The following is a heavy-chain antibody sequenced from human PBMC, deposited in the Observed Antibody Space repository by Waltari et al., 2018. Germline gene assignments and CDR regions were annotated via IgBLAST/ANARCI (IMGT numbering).Heavy chain of an antibody. CDR1: GFTLSNAE. Sequence: EVQVVASAGGVVQPGGSLRLSCVGRGFTLSNAEMHWVRQAPGKGLEWVSYISNSGSTTYYADSVKGRFTISRDNAKNSLYLHMDSLRAEDTAVYYCARPSTEYYYYYYYMDVWGKGTTVTVS. V-gene: IGHV3-48*03. J-gene: IGHJ6*03. CDR3: ARPSTEYYYYYYYMDV. CDR2: ISNSGSTT.